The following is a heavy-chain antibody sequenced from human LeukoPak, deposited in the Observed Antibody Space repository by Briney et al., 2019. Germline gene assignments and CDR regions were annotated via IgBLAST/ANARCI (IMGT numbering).Heavy chain of an antibody. V-gene: IGHV1-2*02. D-gene: IGHD3-10*01. CDR1: GYTFTGYY. CDR3: ARDLSLKPRRGYGSGSSGY. J-gene: IGHJ4*02. CDR2: INPNSGGT. Sequence: ASVKVSCKASGYTFTGYYMLWVRQAPGQGLEWMGWINPNSGGTNYAQKFQGRVTMTRDTSISTAYMELSRLRSDDTAVYYCARDLSLKPRRGYGSGSSGYWGQGTLVTVSS.